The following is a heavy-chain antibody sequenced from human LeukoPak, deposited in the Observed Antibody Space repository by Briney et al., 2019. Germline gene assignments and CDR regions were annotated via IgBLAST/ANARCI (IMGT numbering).Heavy chain of an antibody. Sequence: SETLSLTCTVSGGSISSSSYYWGWIRQPPGKGLEWIGSIYYSGSTYYNPSLKSRVTISVDTSKNQFSLKLSSVTAADTAVYYCARVRTVNWFDPWGQGTLVTVSS. CDR1: GGSISSSSYY. CDR3: ARVRTVNWFDP. CDR2: IYYSGST. V-gene: IGHV4-39*07. J-gene: IGHJ5*02.